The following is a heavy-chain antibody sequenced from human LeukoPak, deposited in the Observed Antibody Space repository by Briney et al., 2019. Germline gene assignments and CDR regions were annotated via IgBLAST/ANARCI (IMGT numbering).Heavy chain of an antibody. Sequence: SETLSLTCSVSGGSISSYYWSWIRQPPGKGLEYIGYIYYSGSTNYNPSLKSRVTISVDTSKDQFSLNLTSVTAADTAVYYCARRYVTSWFDPWSQGTLVTVSS. CDR3: ARRYVTSWFDP. V-gene: IGHV4-59*01. CDR1: GGSISSYY. J-gene: IGHJ5*02. D-gene: IGHD1-14*01. CDR2: IYYSGST.